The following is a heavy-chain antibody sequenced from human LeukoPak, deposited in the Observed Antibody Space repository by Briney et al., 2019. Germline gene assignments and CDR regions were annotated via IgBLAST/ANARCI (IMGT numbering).Heavy chain of an antibody. CDR3: ARDPNYYDSSGYYYGAFDI. J-gene: IGHJ3*02. D-gene: IGHD3-22*01. CDR2: TYTSGST. Sequence: SETLSLTCTVSGGSISSYYWSWIRQPAGKGLEWIGRTYTSGSTNYNPSLKSRVTMSVDTSKNQFSLKLGSVTAADTAVYYCARDPNYYDSSGYYYGAFDIWGQGTMVTVSS. CDR1: GGSISSYY. V-gene: IGHV4-4*07.